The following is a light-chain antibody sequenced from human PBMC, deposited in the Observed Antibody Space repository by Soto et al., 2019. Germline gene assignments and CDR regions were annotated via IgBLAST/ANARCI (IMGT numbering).Light chain of an antibody. CDR2: AAS. CDR3: QQSFSSPPWT. V-gene: IGKV1-39*01. CDR1: QNIKTY. J-gene: IGKJ1*01. Sequence: DIQMTQSPSSLSASVGDSVTITCRASQNIKTYLNWYQQKPGKAPNLLIYAASSLHSGVPSRFSGSGSGTDFTLTISSLQPEDFANYYCQQSFSSPPWTFGQGTQVEIK.